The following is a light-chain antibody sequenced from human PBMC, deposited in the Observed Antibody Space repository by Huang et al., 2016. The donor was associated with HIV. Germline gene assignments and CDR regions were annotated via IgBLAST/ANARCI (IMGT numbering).Light chain of an antibody. J-gene: IGKJ1*01. V-gene: IGKV3-20*01. CDR1: QSVNRGY. Sequence: EIVLTQSPGTLSLSPGERATLSCRASQSVNRGYLAWYQQKPGQAPRLLIYGASSRATGIPGRFSDSGSGTDFTLTISRLQPEDFAVYFCQQYGSSPGTFGQGTKVEMK. CDR2: GAS. CDR3: QQYGSSPGT.